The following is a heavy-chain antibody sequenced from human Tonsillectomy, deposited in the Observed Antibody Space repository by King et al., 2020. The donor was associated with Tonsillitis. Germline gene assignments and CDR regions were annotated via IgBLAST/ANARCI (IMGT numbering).Heavy chain of an antibody. CDR2: ISYDGSNK. J-gene: IGHJ2*01. D-gene: IGHD3-22*01. Sequence: QVQLVESGGGVVQPGRSLRLSCAASGFTFSSYGMHWVRQAPGKGLEWVAVISYDGSNKYYADSVKGRFTISRDNSKNTLYLQMNSLRAEDTAVYYCAKCPTKFYDSSGYCFGTWYFDLWGRGTLVTVSS. CDR1: GFTFSSYG. CDR3: AKCPTKFYDSSGYCFGTWYFDL. V-gene: IGHV3-30*18.